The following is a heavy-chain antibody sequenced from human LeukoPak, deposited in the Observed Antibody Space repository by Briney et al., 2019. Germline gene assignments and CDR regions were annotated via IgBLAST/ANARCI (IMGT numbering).Heavy chain of an antibody. J-gene: IGHJ6*02. Sequence: GGSLRLSCAASGFTVSSNYMSWVRQAPGKGLEWVGFIRSKAYGGTTEYAASVKGRFTISRDDSKSIAYLQMNSLKTEDTAVYYCTRDSSIAVAGYYYYGMDVWGQGTTVTVSS. D-gene: IGHD6-19*01. CDR2: IRSKAYGGTT. CDR1: GFTVSSNY. CDR3: TRDSSIAVAGYYYYGMDV. V-gene: IGHV3-49*04.